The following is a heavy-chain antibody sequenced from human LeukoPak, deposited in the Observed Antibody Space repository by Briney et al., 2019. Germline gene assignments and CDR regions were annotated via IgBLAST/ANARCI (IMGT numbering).Heavy chain of an antibody. CDR3: ARVSSGFLEWLPNYYYYYMDV. CDR1: GFTFSSYS. CDR2: ISSSSSYI. J-gene: IGHJ6*03. Sequence: GGSLRLSCAASGFTFSSYSMNWVRQAPGKGLEWVSSISSSSSYIYYADSVKGRFTISRDNAKNSLYLQMNSLRAEDTAVYYCARVSSGFLEWLPNYYYYYMDVWGKGTTVTVSS. D-gene: IGHD3-3*01. V-gene: IGHV3-21*01.